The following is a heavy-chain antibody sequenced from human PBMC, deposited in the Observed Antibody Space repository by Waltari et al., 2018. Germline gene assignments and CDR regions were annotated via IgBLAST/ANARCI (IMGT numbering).Heavy chain of an antibody. CDR1: GYSFTSYW. CDR2: ISPGDSDT. Sequence: EVQLVQSGAEVKKPGESLKISCKGSGYSFTSYWIGWVRQMPGKGLEWMGIISPGDSDTRYSPSFQGQGTISADKSISTAYLQWSSLKASDTAMYYCARPSYCTNGVCYRLDYWGQGTLVTVSS. D-gene: IGHD2-8*01. J-gene: IGHJ4*02. CDR3: ARPSYCTNGVCYRLDY. V-gene: IGHV5-51*01.